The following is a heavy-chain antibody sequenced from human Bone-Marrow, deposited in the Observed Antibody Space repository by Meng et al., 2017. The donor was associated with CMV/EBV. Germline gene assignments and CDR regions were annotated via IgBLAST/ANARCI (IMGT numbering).Heavy chain of an antibody. CDR2: INPKSGDT. CDR3: ARTGSWGHYGGY. CDR1: GCTFTGQY. J-gene: IGHJ4*02. Sequence: ASVKVSCKASGCTFTGQYIHWVRQAPGQGREWVGCINPKSGDTDYSQRFQGRVTITRDTSISTAFMEQISLRSDDTAVYYCARTGSWGHYGGYWGQGTLVTVSS. D-gene: IGHD4-17*01. V-gene: IGHV1-2*02.